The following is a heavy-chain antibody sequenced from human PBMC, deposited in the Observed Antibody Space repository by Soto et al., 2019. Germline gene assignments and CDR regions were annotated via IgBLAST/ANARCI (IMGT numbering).Heavy chain of an antibody. CDR2: AYWNDDK. CDR1: GFSLTTSGVG. Sequence: SGPTLVNPTETLTLTCAFSGFSLTTSGVGVGWIRQPPGKALERLAVAYWNDDKRYRPSLRSRLNITKDTSKNHVVLKTTIMDPVDTATYSGVHRVTPAYTHKKYKSWYVAYWFDPWGQ. J-gene: IGHJ5*02. D-gene: IGHD1-20*01. CDR3: VHRVTPAYTHKKYKSWYVAYWFDP. V-gene: IGHV2-5*01.